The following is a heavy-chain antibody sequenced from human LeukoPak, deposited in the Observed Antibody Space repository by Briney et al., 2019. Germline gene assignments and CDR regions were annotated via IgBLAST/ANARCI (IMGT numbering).Heavy chain of an antibody. V-gene: IGHV3-23*01. D-gene: IGHD5-18*01. CDR2: ISGSGGST. J-gene: IGHJ6*02. Sequence: PGGSLRLSCAASGFTFSSYAMSWVRQAPGKGLEWVSAISGSGGSTYYADSVKGRFTISRDNSKNTPYLQMNSLRAEDTAVYCCATFTAMVRDYYYYYGMDVWGQGTTVTVSS. CDR3: ATFTAMVRDYYYYYGMDV. CDR1: GFTFSSYA.